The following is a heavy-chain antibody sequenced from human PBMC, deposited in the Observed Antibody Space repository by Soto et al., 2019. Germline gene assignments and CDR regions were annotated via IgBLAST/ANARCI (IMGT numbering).Heavy chain of an antibody. Sequence: SETLSLTCAVSGGSIRSNNWWSWVRQPPGKGLEWIGEIYHSGSTNYNPSLKSRVTLSVDKSKNEFSLKLGSVTAADTAMYYCARAGDYPLTGAFDVWGQGTMVTVSS. J-gene: IGHJ3*01. V-gene: IGHV4-4*02. CDR1: GGSIRSNNW. CDR3: ARAGDYPLTGAFDV. D-gene: IGHD4-17*01. CDR2: IYHSGST.